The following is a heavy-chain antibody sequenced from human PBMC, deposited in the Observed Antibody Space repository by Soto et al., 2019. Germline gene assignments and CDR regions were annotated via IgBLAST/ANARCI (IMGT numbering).Heavy chain of an antibody. Sequence: QITLNESGPALVKPTQTLTLTCTFSGFSLNTRDVGVGWIRQPPGKALEWLGVVYWDDDKTYSPSLQGRLTRTQDTPTNQVVLRMTKMDPVDTATYYCAHCRGGVASFWGQGTLVTVSS. J-gene: IGHJ4*02. D-gene: IGHD3-16*01. CDR2: VYWDDDK. V-gene: IGHV2-5*02. CDR3: AHCRGGVASF. CDR1: GFSLNTRDVG.